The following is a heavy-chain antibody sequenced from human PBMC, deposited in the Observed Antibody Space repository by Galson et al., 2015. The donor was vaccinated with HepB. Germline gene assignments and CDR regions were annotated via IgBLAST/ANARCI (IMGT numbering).Heavy chain of an antibody. Sequence: SLRLSCAASGFTFSSYAMHWVRQAPGKGLEWVAVISYDGSNKYYADSVKGRFTISRDNSKNTLYLQMNSLRAEDTAVYYCAREEGYTAMAGRHDAFDIWGQGTMVTVSS. J-gene: IGHJ3*02. V-gene: IGHV3-30-3*01. CDR1: GFTFSSYA. D-gene: IGHD5-18*01. CDR3: AREEGYTAMAGRHDAFDI. CDR2: ISYDGSNK.